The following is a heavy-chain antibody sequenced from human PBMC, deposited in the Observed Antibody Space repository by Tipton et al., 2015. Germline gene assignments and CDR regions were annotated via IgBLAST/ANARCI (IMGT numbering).Heavy chain of an antibody. J-gene: IGHJ5*02. CDR3: AREVGATMTTFRALENWFDP. CDR2: INPSGGFT. V-gene: IGHV1-46*01. Sequence: QSGAEVKKPGASVKVSCKASGYTFTSYYMHWVRQAPGQGLEWMGIINPSGGFTSYTQNFQGRLTMTRDTSTSTVYMELSSLRSEDTAVYYCAREVGATMTTFRALENWFDPWGQGTLVTVSS. CDR1: GYTFTSYY. D-gene: IGHD4-17*01.